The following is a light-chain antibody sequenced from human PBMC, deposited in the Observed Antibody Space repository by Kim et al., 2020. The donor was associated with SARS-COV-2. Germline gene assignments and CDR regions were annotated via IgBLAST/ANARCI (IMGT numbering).Light chain of an antibody. Sequence: DIQLTQSPSSLSASVGDTVTITCRASQGTGNYLAWYQQQPGKVPNLLLYAVSTLDSGVPSRFSGSGSGTAYTLTISSLQPEDFATYYCQQSYSTPWTFGQGTKVDIK. CDR1: QGTGNY. CDR2: AVS. J-gene: IGKJ1*01. CDR3: QQSYSTPWT. V-gene: IGKV1-NL1*01.